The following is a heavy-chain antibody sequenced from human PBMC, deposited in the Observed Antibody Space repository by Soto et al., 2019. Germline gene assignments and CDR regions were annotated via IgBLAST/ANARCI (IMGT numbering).Heavy chain of an antibody. CDR3: AHPRGYGVFDAYDI. CDR2: ISNSGDST. J-gene: IGHJ3*02. D-gene: IGHD4-17*01. V-gene: IGHV3-23*01. Sequence: VQLLESGGGLVHPGGSLRLSCVASGFTFNTYAMSWVRQAPGKGLEWVSAISNSGDSTYHADSVKGRFTISRDNSINTLYLQMNSLRTKDTALYYCAHPRGYGVFDAYDIWGQGTMVTVSS. CDR1: GFTFNTYA.